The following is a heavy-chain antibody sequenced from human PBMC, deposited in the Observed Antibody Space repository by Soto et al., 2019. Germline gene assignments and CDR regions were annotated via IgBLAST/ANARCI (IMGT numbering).Heavy chain of an antibody. CDR3: ARDFRFRYYYYGMDV. J-gene: IGHJ6*02. CDR1: GGSISSYY. Sequence: SETLSLTCTVSGGSISSYYWSWIRQPAGKGLEWIGRIYTSGSTNYNPSLKSRVTMSVDTSKNQLSLKLSSVTAADTAVYYCARDFRFRYYYYGMDVWGQGTTVTVSS. CDR2: IYTSGST. V-gene: IGHV4-4*07. D-gene: IGHD3-3*01.